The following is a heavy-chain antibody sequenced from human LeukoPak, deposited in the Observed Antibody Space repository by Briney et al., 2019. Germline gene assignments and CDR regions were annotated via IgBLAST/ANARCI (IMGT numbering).Heavy chain of an antibody. CDR3: ARAAEARSLDY. J-gene: IGHJ4*02. V-gene: IGHV3-21*04. Sequence: GRSLRLSCAASGFTFSSYSMNWVRQAPGKGLEWVSSISSSSSYIYYADSVKGRFTISRDSAKNSLYLQMNNLRAEDTAVYYCARAAEARSLDYWGQGTLVTVSS. CDR1: GFTFSSYS. D-gene: IGHD2-15*01. CDR2: ISSSSSYI.